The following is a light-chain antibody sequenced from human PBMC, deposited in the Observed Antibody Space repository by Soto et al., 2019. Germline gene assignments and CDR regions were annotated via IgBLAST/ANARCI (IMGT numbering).Light chain of an antibody. Sequence: DIQMTQSPASLSASVGDRVTVTCRASQNIGTYLTWYQQQPGKAPKLLIYAASTLQSGVPSRFSGGGSGTDFTLTISSLQPEDFATYYCQQSSGIPYTFGQGTKAEIK. CDR1: QNIGTY. CDR2: AAS. V-gene: IGKV1-39*01. CDR3: QQSSGIPYT. J-gene: IGKJ2*01.